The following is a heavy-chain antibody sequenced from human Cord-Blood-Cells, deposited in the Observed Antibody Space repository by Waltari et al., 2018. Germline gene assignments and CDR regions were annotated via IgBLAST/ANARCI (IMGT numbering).Heavy chain of an antibody. V-gene: IGHV3-30-3*01. Sequence: QVQLVESGGGVVQPGRSLRLACAASGFTFSSYAMHWVRQAPGKGLEWVAVISYDGSNKYYADSVKGRFTISRDNSKNTLYLQMNSLRAEDTAVYYCARGNWGDWYFDLWGRGTLVTVSS. CDR3: ARGNWGDWYFDL. J-gene: IGHJ2*01. CDR1: GFTFSSYA. CDR2: ISYDGSNK. D-gene: IGHD7-27*01.